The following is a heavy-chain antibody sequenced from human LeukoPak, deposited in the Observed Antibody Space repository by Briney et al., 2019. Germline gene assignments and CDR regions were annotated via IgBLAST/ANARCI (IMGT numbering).Heavy chain of an antibody. V-gene: IGHV3-21*01. CDR3: ARRRTTVTTSLDY. J-gene: IGHJ4*02. Sequence: GGSLRLSCAASGFTFSSYSMNWVRQAPGKGLEWVSSISSSSSYIYYADSVKGRFTISRDNAKNSLYLQMNSLRAEDTAVYYCARRRTTVTTSLDYWGQGTLVTVSS. D-gene: IGHD4-17*01. CDR1: GFTFSSYS. CDR2: ISSSSSYI.